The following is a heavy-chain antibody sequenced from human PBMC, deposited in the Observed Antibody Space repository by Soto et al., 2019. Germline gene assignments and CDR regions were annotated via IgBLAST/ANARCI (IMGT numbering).Heavy chain of an antibody. Sequence: EVQLLESVGGWVQPGGSLRLSCAASGFAFNTYAMDWVRQAPGKGLEWVSSISGSGDRTYYADSVKGRFTISRDNSENTLYLEMNSLRAEDTAVYYCANSDRGGSGNSNFWGQGTLVTVSS. CDR1: GFAFNTYA. CDR3: ANSDRGGSGNSNF. V-gene: IGHV3-23*01. CDR2: ISGSGDRT. J-gene: IGHJ4*02. D-gene: IGHD3-10*01.